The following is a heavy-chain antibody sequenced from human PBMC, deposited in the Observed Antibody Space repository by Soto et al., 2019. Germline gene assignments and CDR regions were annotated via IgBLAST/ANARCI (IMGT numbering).Heavy chain of an antibody. CDR2: IYYSGST. CDR1: GGSISSSSYY. CDR3: ARHHGVVTQYYYYYYYMDV. V-gene: IGHV4-39*01. J-gene: IGHJ6*03. D-gene: IGHD3-3*01. Sequence: QLQLQESGPGLVKPSETLSLTCTVSGGSISSSSYYWGWIRQPPGKGLEWIGSIYYSGSTYYNPSLTGRVTISVDTSKNQFSLKLSSVTAADTAVYYCARHHGVVTQYYYYYYYMDVWGKGTTVTVSS.